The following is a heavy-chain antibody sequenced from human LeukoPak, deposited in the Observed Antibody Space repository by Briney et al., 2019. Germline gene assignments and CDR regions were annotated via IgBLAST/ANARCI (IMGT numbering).Heavy chain of an antibody. V-gene: IGHV3-30*02. CDR3: AKGDTS. D-gene: IGHD2-21*02. CDR1: GFNFSNYD. CDR2: IRYDGSDK. Sequence: GGSLRLSCAASGFNFSNYDMHWVRQVPGKGLEWVAFIRYDGSDKYYADSVKGRFTISRDNSKNTLYLQMNSLRTEDTAVYYCAKGDTSWGQGTLVTVSS. J-gene: IGHJ5*02.